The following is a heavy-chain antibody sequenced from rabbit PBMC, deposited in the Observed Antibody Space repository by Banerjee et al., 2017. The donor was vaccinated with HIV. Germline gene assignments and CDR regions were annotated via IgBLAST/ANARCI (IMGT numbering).Heavy chain of an antibody. CDR2: TDPVFDST. Sequence: QLEESGGDLVKPEGSLTLSCKASGFDFSAYYMSWVRQAPGKGLEWIGYTDPVFDSTYYASWVNGRFTISSDNAQNTLYLQLNSLTAADTATYFCARNDFSSAWGADLWGPGTLVTVS. CDR3: ARNDFSSAWGADL. D-gene: IGHD4-1*01. CDR1: GFDFSAYY. V-gene: IGHV1S7*01. J-gene: IGHJ4*01.